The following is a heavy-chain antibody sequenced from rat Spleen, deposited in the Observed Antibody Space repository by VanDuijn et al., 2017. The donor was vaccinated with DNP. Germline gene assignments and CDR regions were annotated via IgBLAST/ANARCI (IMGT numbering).Heavy chain of an antibody. CDR3: AGRPPPTRGPFDY. CDR1: RITFSDHN. D-gene: IGHD1-4*01. Sequence: EVQLVESGGGLVQPGRSLKLSCAVSRITFSDHNMAWVRQAPKKGLEWVATISYDGSDTYYRDSVKGRFTISRDNAKSTLYLQMDSLRSEETATYYCAGRPPPTRGPFDYWGQGVTVTVSS. V-gene: IGHV5-7*01. CDR2: ISYDGSDT. J-gene: IGHJ2*01.